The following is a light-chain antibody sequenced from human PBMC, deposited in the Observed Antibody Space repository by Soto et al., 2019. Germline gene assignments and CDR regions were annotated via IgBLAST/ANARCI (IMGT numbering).Light chain of an antibody. CDR3: QHYNNWPRT. Sequence: EIVMTQSPATLSVSPGERATLSCRASQSFSSNLAWYQQKPGQAPRLLIYGASTRATGIPARFSGSGSGTEFTLTISSLQPEDFAVYYCQHYNNWPRTFGQGTKVEIK. CDR2: GAS. J-gene: IGKJ1*01. V-gene: IGKV3-15*01. CDR1: QSFSSN.